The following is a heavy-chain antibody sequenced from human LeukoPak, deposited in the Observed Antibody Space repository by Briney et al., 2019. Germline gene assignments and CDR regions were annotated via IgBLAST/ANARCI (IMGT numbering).Heavy chain of an antibody. CDR1: GFTVSSNY. D-gene: IGHD3-10*01. V-gene: IGHV3-53*01. CDR2: IYSGGST. Sequence: PGGSLRLSCAASGFTVSSNYMSWVRQAPGKGLEWVSVIYSGGSTYYADSVKGRFTISRDNSKNTLYLQMNSLRAEDTAVYHCARESWFGESYYYYYMDVWGKGTTVTISS. CDR3: ARESWFGESYYYYYMDV. J-gene: IGHJ6*03.